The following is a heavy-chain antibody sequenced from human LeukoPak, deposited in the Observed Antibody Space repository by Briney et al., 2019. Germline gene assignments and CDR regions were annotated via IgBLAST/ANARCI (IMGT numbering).Heavy chain of an antibody. J-gene: IGHJ3*02. CDR3: AQGMVTRSFDI. Sequence: GGSLRLSCAGSGFTFSNYEMNWVRQAPGKGLEWVSYISRSGGTIEYADSVKGRFTISRDNAKNSLYLQMNSLRTEDTAVYYCAQGMVTRSFDIWGQGTMVTVSS. V-gene: IGHV3-48*03. CDR1: GFTFSNYE. CDR2: ISRSGGTI. D-gene: IGHD2-21*02.